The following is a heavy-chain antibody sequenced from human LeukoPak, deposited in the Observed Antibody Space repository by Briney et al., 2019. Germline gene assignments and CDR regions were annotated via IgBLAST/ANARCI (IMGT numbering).Heavy chain of an antibody. D-gene: IGHD1-7*01. CDR1: GFTFSRYA. CDR3: ARAGVRTRGDAFDI. CDR2: ISYDGNNE. V-gene: IGHV3-30-3*01. Sequence: PGGSLRLSCAASGFTFSRYAMHWVRQAPGKGLEWVAVISYDGNNEFYADSVKGRFTISRDHSKNTLYLQMNSLRAEDTAVYYCARAGVRTRGDAFDIWGQGTMVTVSS. J-gene: IGHJ3*02.